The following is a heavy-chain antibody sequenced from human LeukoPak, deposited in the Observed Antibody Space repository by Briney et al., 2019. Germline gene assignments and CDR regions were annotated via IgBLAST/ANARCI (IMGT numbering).Heavy chain of an antibody. V-gene: IGHV3-23*01. D-gene: IGHD1-1*01. CDR1: EFTFSNHA. CDR2: SNSGGNT. J-gene: IGHJ3*02. CDR3: ARYITGPNTAFDI. Sequence: GGSLRLSCIASEFTFSNHAMSWVRQAPGKGLEWVSTSNSGGNTYYAGSVKARFSISRDNSKDTLYLQMDSLRVDDTAVYYCARYITGPNTAFDIWGQGTRVTVSS.